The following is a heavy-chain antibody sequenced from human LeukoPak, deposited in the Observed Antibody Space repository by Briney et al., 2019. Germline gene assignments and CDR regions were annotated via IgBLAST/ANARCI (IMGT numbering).Heavy chain of an antibody. D-gene: IGHD3-10*01. Sequence: LSLTCAVYGGSFSGYYWSWIRQAPGKGLEWVSYISSSGSTIYYADSVKGRFTISRDNAKNSLYLQMNSLRAEDTAVYYCASTNNYYGSGSWPRYYFDYWGQGALVTVSS. CDR3: ASTNNYYGSGSWPRYYFDY. CDR1: GGSFSGYY. J-gene: IGHJ4*02. CDR2: ISSSGSTI. V-gene: IGHV3-11*01.